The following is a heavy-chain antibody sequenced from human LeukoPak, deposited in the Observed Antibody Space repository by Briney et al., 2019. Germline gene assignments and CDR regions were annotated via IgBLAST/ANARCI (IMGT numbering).Heavy chain of an antibody. CDR2: ISASGGST. CDR1: GFTFTSYA. Sequence: PGGSLRLSCAASGFTFTSYAMSWVRQAPKKGLEWVSVISASGGSTNYADSVKGRFTISRDNSKNTLYLQMNSLRAEDSAVYYCAKDSHWILFDDWGQGTLVTVSS. D-gene: IGHD2-2*03. CDR3: AKDSHWILFDD. V-gene: IGHV3-23*01. J-gene: IGHJ4*02.